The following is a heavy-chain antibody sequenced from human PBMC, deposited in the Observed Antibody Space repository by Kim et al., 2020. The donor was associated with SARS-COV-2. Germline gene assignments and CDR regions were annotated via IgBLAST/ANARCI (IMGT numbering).Heavy chain of an antibody. J-gene: IGHJ3*02. CDR2: ITKSSTTI. D-gene: IGHD3-16*01. V-gene: IGHV3-48*02. CDR1: GFTFSAYD. CDR3: VRDRMGGAFDI. Sequence: GGSLRLSCATSGFTFSAYDMNWVRQAPGKVLEWLSFITKSSTTIYYADSVKGRFTTSRDNAKNSLHLQMNSLKDEDTAVYHCVRDRMGGAFDIWGQGTLV.